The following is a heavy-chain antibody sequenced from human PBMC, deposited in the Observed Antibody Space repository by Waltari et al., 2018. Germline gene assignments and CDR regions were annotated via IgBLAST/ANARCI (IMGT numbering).Heavy chain of an antibody. D-gene: IGHD5-12*01. CDR2: IDEQGPT. Sequence: QVPLQESGPGLAQPSQTLSLTPTVSRGFITGGTNYWNRIRQSAGNRLAWIATIDEQGPTSLNPSPRGRVTISRDTSKYRFFLRLTSPTATDPDTYFCARAPGKGWLHFGFDKWGPGIQVTVSS. CDR3: ARAPGKGWLHFGFDK. CDR1: RGFITGGTNY. J-gene: IGHJ4*02. V-gene: IGHV4-61*02.